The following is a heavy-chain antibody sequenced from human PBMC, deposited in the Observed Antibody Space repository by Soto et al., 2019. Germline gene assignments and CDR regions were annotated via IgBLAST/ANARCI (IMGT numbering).Heavy chain of an antibody. CDR2: IYYSGST. J-gene: IGHJ6*02. V-gene: IGHV4-39*01. CDR3: AVVPEDSSSYYYYYGMDV. Sequence: PSETLSLTCTVSGGSISSSSYYWGWIRQPPGKGLEWIGSIYYSGSTYYNPSLKSRVTISVDTSKNQFSLKLSSVTAADTAVYYCAVVPEDSSSYYYYYGMDVWGQGTTVTVS. D-gene: IGHD6-6*01. CDR1: GGSISSSSYY.